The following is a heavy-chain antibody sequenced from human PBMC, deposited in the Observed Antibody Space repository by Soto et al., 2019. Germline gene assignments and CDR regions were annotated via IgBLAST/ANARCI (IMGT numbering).Heavy chain of an antibody. D-gene: IGHD6-13*01. J-gene: IGHJ4*02. CDR2: IYSGGST. V-gene: IGHV3-53*02. Sequence: EVQLVETGGGLIQPGGSLRLSCAASGFTVSSNYMSWVRQAPGKGLEWVSVIYSGGSTYYADSVKGRFTISRDNSKNTLYLQMNRLRAEDTAVYYCAKDRAGYSSSWYDYWGQGTLVTLSS. CDR1: GFTVSSNY. CDR3: AKDRAGYSSSWYDY.